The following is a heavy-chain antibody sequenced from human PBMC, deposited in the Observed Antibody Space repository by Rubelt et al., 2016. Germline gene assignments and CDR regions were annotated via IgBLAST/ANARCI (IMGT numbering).Heavy chain of an antibody. D-gene: IGHD5-18*01. J-gene: IGHJ4*03. CDR2: IKSKTAGGAT. V-gene: IGHV3-15*07. Sequence: WVGRIKSKTAGGATDYAAPVKDRFTMSRDDSKNTLYLQMNSLKTEDTAVYYCTTKTAMVSDYDYWGQGTTVTVSS. CDR3: TTKTAMVSDYDY.